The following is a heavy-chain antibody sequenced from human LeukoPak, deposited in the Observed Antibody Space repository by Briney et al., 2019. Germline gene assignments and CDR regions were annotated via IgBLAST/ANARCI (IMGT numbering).Heavy chain of an antibody. V-gene: IGHV1-46*01. CDR2: INPSGGST. CDR1: GYTFTRYY. J-gene: IGHJ4*02. D-gene: IGHD2-15*01. CDR3: AKGYCSGGTCYSYDY. Sequence: ASVKVSCKASGYTFTRYYMHWVRQAPGQGLEWMGIINPSGGSTSYAQKFQGRVTMTRDTSTSTVYMELNSLKSEDTAVYYCAKGYCSGGTCYSYDYWGQGTLVTVSS.